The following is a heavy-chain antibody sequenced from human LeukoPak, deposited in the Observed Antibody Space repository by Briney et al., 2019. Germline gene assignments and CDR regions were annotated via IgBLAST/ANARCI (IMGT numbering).Heavy chain of an antibody. J-gene: IGHJ4*02. V-gene: IGHV1-46*03. Sequence: GASVKVSCKASGYTFTSYYMHWVRQAPGQGLEWMGIINPSGDSTSYAQKFQGRVTMTRDTSTSTVYMELSSLRSEDTAVYYCARAIKQLWSDYWGQGTLVTVSS. CDR2: INPSGDST. CDR3: ARAIKQLWSDY. D-gene: IGHD5-18*01. CDR1: GYTFTSYY.